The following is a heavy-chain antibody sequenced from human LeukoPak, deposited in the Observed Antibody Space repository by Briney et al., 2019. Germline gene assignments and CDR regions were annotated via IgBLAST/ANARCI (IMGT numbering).Heavy chain of an antibody. Sequence: PSETLSLTCTVSGGSISSYYWSWIRQPPGKGLEWIGYIYYSGSTNYSPSLKSRVTISVDTSKNQFSLKLSSVTAADTAVYYCARDGRSGYYYYYGMDVWGQGTTVTVSS. CDR1: GGSISSYY. CDR2: IYYSGST. D-gene: IGHD5-12*01. CDR3: ARDGRSGYYYYYGMDV. V-gene: IGHV4-59*01. J-gene: IGHJ6*02.